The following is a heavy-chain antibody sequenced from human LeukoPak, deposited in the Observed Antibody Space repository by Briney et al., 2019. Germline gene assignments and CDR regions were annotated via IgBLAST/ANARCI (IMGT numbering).Heavy chain of an antibody. J-gene: IGHJ4*02. Sequence: PSETLCLTCAASGFSISSYYWSLIRQPPGKLLGVSGNIYYSGSTYYDPSLKGRFTISVDTSKNPFSLQLTSVTAADTAVYYCARLGRYYYDSSGYFDYWGQGTLVTVSS. CDR3: ARLGRYYYDSSGYFDY. D-gene: IGHD3-22*01. CDR1: GFSISSYY. CDR2: IYYSGST. V-gene: IGHV4-59*12.